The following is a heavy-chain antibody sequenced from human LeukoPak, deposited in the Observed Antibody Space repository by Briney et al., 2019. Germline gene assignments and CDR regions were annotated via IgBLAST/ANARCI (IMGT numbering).Heavy chain of an antibody. Sequence: ASVKVSCKASGYTFAGFYIHWVRQAPGQGLEWVGWVDPISGASNYAQKFQGRVTMTRDTSITTAYMELNSLKSDDTAVYYCARGLMVQGVIGEPYFDYWGQGTLVTVSS. CDR2: VDPISGAS. CDR1: GYTFAGFY. D-gene: IGHD3-10*01. J-gene: IGHJ4*02. CDR3: ARGLMVQGVIGEPYFDY. V-gene: IGHV1-2*02.